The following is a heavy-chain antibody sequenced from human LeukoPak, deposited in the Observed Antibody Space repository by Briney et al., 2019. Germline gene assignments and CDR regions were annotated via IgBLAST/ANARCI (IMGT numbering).Heavy chain of an antibody. Sequence: SETLSLTCNVSGDSVSSDNFYWAWIRQPPGKGPECIGTIYRSGSAYHNPSLKSRLTISIDTSKNQFSLKLTSVTAADTALYFCARAPHTSPTDYYFDFWGPGTLVTVSS. J-gene: IGHJ4*02. V-gene: IGHV4-39*07. D-gene: IGHD1-14*01. CDR2: IYRSGSA. CDR1: GDSVSSDNFY. CDR3: ARAPHTSPTDYYFDF.